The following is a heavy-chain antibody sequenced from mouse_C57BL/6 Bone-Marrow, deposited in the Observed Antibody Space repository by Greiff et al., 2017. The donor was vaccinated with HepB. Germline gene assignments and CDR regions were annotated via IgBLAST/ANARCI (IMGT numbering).Heavy chain of an antibody. D-gene: IGHD1-1*01. V-gene: IGHV1-22*01. CDR3: APITTVVATPRFDY. J-gene: IGHJ2*01. CDR2: INPNNGGT. CDR1: GYTFTDYN. Sequence: VQLQQSGPELVKPGASVKMSCKASGYTFTDYNMHWVKQSHGKSLEWIGYINPNNGGTSYNQKFKGKATLTVNKSSSTTYMELRSLTSEDSAVYYCAPITTVVATPRFDYWGQGTTLTVSS.